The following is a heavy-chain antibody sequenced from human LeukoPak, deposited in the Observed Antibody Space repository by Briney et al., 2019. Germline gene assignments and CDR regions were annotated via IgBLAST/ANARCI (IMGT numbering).Heavy chain of an antibody. J-gene: IGHJ6*02. Sequence: GGSLRLSCAASGFTFSSYAMSWVRQAPGKGLEWVSAISGSGGSTYYADSVKGRFTISRDNSKNTLYLQMNSLRAEDTAVYYCAKDGRGDPTTRGYYGMDVWGQGTTVTVSS. D-gene: IGHD4-17*01. CDR1: GFTFSSYA. V-gene: IGHV3-23*01. CDR3: AKDGRGDPTTRGYYGMDV. CDR2: ISGSGGST.